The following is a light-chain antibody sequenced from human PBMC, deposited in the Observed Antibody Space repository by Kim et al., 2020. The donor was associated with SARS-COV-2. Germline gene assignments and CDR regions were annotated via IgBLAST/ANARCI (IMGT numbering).Light chain of an antibody. CDR2: KDS. CDR1: VLAKKS. J-gene: IGLJ2*01. V-gene: IGLV3-27*01. Sequence: SPGQTARITCSGDVLAKKSARWFQQKPCPAPVLVIYKDSERPSAIPERFSGSRSGTTVTLTISGAQVDDEADYYCYSAADNNRVFGGGTKLTVL. CDR3: YSAADNNRV.